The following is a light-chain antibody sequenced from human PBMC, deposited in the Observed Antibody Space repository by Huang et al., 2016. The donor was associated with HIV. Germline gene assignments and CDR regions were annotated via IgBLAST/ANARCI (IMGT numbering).Light chain of an antibody. CDR2: STS. CDR3: QQYYITPPIA. V-gene: IGKV1-NL1*01. CDR1: QDISKS. Sequence: DIQMTQSPSSLSASVGDRGTITCRASQDISKSFACYKQQPGKAPKLLLFSTSRLEGGVQSRFSGGGSGTDYTLPISSLQPEDFATYYCQQYYITPPIAFGQGTRLEI. J-gene: IGKJ5*01.